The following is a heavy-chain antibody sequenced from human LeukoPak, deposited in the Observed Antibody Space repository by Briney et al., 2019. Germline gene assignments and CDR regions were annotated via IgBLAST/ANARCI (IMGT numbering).Heavy chain of an antibody. D-gene: IGHD3-9*01. V-gene: IGHV5-51*01. Sequence: GESLKISCKGSGYSFTSYWIGWVRQMPGKGLEWMGIIYPGDSDTRYSPSFQGQVTISADKSISTAYLQWSSLKASDTAMYYCARQTTTGYYPYYFDYWGQGTLVTLSS. CDR3: ARQTTTGYYPYYFDY. J-gene: IGHJ4*02. CDR1: GYSFTSYW. CDR2: IYPGDSDT.